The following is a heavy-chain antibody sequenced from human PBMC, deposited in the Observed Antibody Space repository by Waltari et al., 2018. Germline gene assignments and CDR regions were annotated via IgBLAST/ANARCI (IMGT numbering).Heavy chain of an antibody. Sequence: VHGGGSLKVSCVASGFTFSTSAINWVRLAPGKGLQWVSYISPGSRTIYYADSMKGRFTVSRDNTRNTVYLQMNNLRVEDTAVYYCVRPRGQEPRGDSWGQGTLVTVSS. V-gene: IGHV3-48*01. CDR1: GFTFSTSA. CDR3: VRPRGQEPRGDS. D-gene: IGHD1-26*01. J-gene: IGHJ4*02. CDR2: ISPGSRTI.